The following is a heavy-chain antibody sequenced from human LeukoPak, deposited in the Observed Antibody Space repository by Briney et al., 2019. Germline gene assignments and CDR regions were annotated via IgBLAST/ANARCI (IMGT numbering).Heavy chain of an antibody. D-gene: IGHD3-22*01. CDR2: LAYDGTNE. CDR1: GFTFSIYA. V-gene: IGHV3-33*05. J-gene: IGHJ2*01. Sequence: GGSLRLSCAPSGFTFSIYAMHWVRHAPGKGLEWVALLAYDGTNEYYADSVKGRFTISRDTSKNTLSLQMHRLRDADTAVYYCARLGSGYYFASDLWGRGTLVTVSS. CDR3: ARLGSGYYFASDL.